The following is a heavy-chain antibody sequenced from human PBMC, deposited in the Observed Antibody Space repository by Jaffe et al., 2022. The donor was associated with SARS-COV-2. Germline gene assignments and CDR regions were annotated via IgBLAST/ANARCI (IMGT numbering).Heavy chain of an antibody. Sequence: EVQLVESGGDLVQPGGSLRLSCAASGFTFSVYGMNWVRQAPGKGLEWLSYISGGSSTIYYADSVKGRFTISRDNAKSSLYLQMYSLRDEDTAVYYCARYGDRQIDYWGQGTLVTVSS. V-gene: IGHV3-48*02. CDR3: ARYGDRQIDY. CDR2: ISGGSSTI. CDR1: GFTFSVYG. J-gene: IGHJ4*02. D-gene: IGHD3-10*01.